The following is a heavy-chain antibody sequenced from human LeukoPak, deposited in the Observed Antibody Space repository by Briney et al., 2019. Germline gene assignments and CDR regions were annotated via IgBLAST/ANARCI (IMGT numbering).Heavy chain of an antibody. CDR3: AREVQRITMVRGVIFRWFDP. CDR2: ISSSGSAI. J-gene: IGHJ5*02. Sequence: SGGSLRLSCAASGFTFSSYEMSWVRQAPGKGLEWVSYISSSGSAIYYADSVKGRFTISRDNAKNSLYLQMNSLRAEDTAVYYCAREVQRITMVRGVIFRWFDPWGQGTLVTVSS. CDR1: GFTFSSYE. V-gene: IGHV3-48*03. D-gene: IGHD3-10*01.